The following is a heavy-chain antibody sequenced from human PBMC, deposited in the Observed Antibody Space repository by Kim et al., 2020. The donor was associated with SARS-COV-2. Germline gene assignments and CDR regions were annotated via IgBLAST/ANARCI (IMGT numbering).Heavy chain of an antibody. D-gene: IGHD3-3*01. J-gene: IGHJ4*02. V-gene: IGHV3-23*01. CDR1: GFTFSSYA. CDR2: ISGSGGST. Sequence: GGSLRLSCAASGFTFSSYAMSWVRQAPGKGLEWVSAISGSGGSTYYADSVKGRFTISRDNSNNTLYLQMNSLRAEDTAVYYCAKSVKAFYDFWSGIWGQGTLVTVSS. CDR3: AKSVKAFYDFWSGI.